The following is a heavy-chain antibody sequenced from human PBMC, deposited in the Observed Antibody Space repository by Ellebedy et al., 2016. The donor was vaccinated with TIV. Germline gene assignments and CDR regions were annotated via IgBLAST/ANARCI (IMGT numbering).Heavy chain of an antibody. D-gene: IGHD3-3*01. CDR1: GFNFTNAW. J-gene: IGHJ4*02. Sequence: PGGSLRLSCVASGFNFTNAWMNWVRQSPGKGLEWVGRIKSHSDGASIDYVAPVKGRFTISRDDSKNTLFLQMNSLQTEDTAFYYCTAHLDYYDLVDDVWYTPRNYDFWGLGTLVTVSS. V-gene: IGHV3-15*01. CDR2: IKSHSDGASI. CDR3: TAHLDYYDLVDDVWYTPRNYDF.